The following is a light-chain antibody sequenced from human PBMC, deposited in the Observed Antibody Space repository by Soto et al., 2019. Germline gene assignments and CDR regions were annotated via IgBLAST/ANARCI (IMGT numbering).Light chain of an antibody. Sequence: QPVLTQSSSASASLGSSVKLTCTLSSGHSSYIIAWHQQQPGKAPRYLMKLEGSGSYNKGSGVPDRFSGSSSGADRYLIISNLQFEDDADYYCETWDSNTWVFGGGTKLTVL. CDR3: ETWDSNTWV. V-gene: IGLV4-60*02. CDR1: SGHSSYI. CDR2: LEGSGSY. J-gene: IGLJ3*02.